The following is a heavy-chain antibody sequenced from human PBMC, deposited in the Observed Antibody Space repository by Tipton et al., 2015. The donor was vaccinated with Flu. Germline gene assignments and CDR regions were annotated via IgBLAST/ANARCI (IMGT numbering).Heavy chain of an antibody. V-gene: IGHV1-69*01. CDR3: ARDNLGGAFDY. D-gene: IGHD1-14*01. Sequence: QLVQSGAEVKKPGSSVKVSCRAFGGTFTNYAISWVRQAPGQGLEWMGGVIPIFGTAVYAQNFQGRATITADESTSTAYMELSSLRSEDTAMYYCARDNLGGAFDYWGQGTLVTVAS. CDR1: GGTFTNYA. CDR2: VIPIFGTA. J-gene: IGHJ4*02.